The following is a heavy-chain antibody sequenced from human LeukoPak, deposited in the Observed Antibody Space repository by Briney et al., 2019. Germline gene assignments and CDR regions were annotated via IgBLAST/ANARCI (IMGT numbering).Heavy chain of an antibody. CDR1: GFTFNGSA. D-gene: IGHD1-26*01. V-gene: IGHV3-73*01. CDR3: TRPGSYSTDDAFDI. CDR2: IRSNSNNYAT. Sequence: GGSLRLSCTASGFTFNGSAVHWVRQASGKGLEWVGRIRSNSNNYATAYAASVKGRFTISRDDSKNTAYLQINSLKTEDTAVYYCTRPGSYSTDDAFDIWGQGTMVTVSS. J-gene: IGHJ3*02.